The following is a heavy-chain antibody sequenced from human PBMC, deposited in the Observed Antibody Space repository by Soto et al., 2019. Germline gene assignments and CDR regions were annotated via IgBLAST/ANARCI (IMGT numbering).Heavy chain of an antibody. CDR1: GGTFSSYT. CDR2: IIPILTIT. D-gene: IGHD2-21*02. V-gene: IGHV1-69*02. CDR3: ARRRYCGADCYKYYYFGIDV. J-gene: IGHJ6*02. Sequence: QVQLVQSGAEVKKPGSSVRLSCTASGGTFSSYTLSWVRQAPGQGLEWMGRIIPILTITDYAQKFRGRLTITADKSSSTAYMELSGLRSEDTAVYYCARRRYCGADCYKYYYFGIDVWGQGTTVTVSS.